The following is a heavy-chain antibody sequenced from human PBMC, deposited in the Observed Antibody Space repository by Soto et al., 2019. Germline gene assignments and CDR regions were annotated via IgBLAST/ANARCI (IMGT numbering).Heavy chain of an antibody. CDR3: ARDTVLTGMFDL. Sequence: QVLLQESGPGQGKPSETLSLTCTVSGGSIGSYHWSWVRQPTGKGLEWIASDYYTGTTNYNPSLGSRVTISIDAPENQISLKLTSVTAADTAFYYCARDTVLTGMFDLWGQGTLVTVSS. V-gene: IGHV4-59*01. CDR1: GGSIGSYH. J-gene: IGHJ5*02. D-gene: IGHD4-17*01. CDR2: DYYTGTT.